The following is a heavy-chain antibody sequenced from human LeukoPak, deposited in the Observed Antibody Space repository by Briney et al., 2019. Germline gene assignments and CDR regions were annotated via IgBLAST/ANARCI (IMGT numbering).Heavy chain of an antibody. CDR1: GGSISSYY. D-gene: IGHD1-26*01. J-gene: IGHJ4*02. Sequence: SETLSLTCTVSGGSISSYYWSWIRQPPGKGLEWIGYIYYSGSTNYNPSLESRVTISIDTSKNQFSLKLSSVTAADTAVYYCARVGATGYWGQGTLVTVSS. CDR2: IYYSGST. V-gene: IGHV4-59*01. CDR3: ARVGATGY.